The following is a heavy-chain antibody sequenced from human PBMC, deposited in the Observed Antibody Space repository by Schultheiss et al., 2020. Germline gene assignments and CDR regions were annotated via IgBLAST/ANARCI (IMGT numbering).Heavy chain of an antibody. J-gene: IGHJ1*01. CDR3: AKEGDYSGNSGSFHH. Sequence: SLRLSCAASGFTFDDYAMHWVRQAPGKGLEWVSGISWNRGSIGYADSVKGRFTISRDNSQNTLHLQMNSLRTEDTDVYYCAKEGDYSGNSGSFHHWGHGTMVTVSS. CDR2: ISWNRGSI. D-gene: IGHD4-23*01. V-gene: IGHV3-9*01. CDR1: GFTFDDYA.